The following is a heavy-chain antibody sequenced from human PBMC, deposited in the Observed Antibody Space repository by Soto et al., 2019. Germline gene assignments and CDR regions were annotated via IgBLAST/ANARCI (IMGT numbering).Heavy chain of an antibody. CDR1: GFTFCASA. J-gene: IGHJ5*02. CDR2: IGSRGESYAT. V-gene: IGHV3-73*01. D-gene: IGHD3-16*02. CDR3: TRQAPIRLGELSLGHNWFDP. Sequence: GGSLRLSCAASGFTFCASALQWVRQASGKGLEWLGRIGSRGESYATTYDVSVKGRFTISRDDSKNTAYLQMNSLKTEDTAVYYCTRQAPIRLGELSLGHNWFDPWGQGTLVTVSS.